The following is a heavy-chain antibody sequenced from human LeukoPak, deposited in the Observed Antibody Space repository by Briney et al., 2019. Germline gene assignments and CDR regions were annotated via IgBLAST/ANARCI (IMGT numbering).Heavy chain of an antibody. D-gene: IGHD4-17*01. V-gene: IGHV4-34*01. Sequence: PSETLSLTCAVYGGSFSGYYWSWIRQPPGKGLEWIGEINHSGSTNYNPSLKSRVTISVDTSKNQFSLKLSSVTAADTAVYYCARRSFRSYGHPYLGYWGQGTLVTVSS. CDR1: GGSFSGYY. CDR3: ARRSFRSYGHPYLGY. J-gene: IGHJ4*02. CDR2: INHSGST.